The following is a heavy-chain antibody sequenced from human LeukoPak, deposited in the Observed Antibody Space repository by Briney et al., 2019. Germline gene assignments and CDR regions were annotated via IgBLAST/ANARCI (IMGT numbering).Heavy chain of an antibody. CDR1: GFTVSSNY. CDR3: ARFRANYGSLYFDY. Sequence: GGSLRLSCVASGFTVSSNYMSWDRQAPGKGLEWVSVIYSGGSTFYADSVKGRFTISRDNSKNTLYLQMNSLRAEDTAVYYCARFRANYGSLYFDYWGQGTLVTVSS. D-gene: IGHD3-10*01. CDR2: IYSGGST. V-gene: IGHV3-53*01. J-gene: IGHJ4*02.